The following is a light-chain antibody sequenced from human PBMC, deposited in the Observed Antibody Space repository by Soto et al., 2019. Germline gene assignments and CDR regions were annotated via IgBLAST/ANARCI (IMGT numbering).Light chain of an antibody. V-gene: IGKV1-12*01. J-gene: IGKJ1*01. Sequence: DIQMTQSPSSVSASIGDRVTITCRASQDIGRRLAWFQQKPGKAPKYLIQAASSLQGGVPSTFSGNGSGTDFTLTINTLHPEDFATYYCLQAYSFPRTFGQGTKVEIK. CDR1: QDIGRR. CDR2: AAS. CDR3: LQAYSFPRT.